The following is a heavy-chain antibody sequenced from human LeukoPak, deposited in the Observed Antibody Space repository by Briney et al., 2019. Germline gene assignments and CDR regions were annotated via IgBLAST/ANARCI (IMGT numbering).Heavy chain of an antibody. Sequence: SGGSLRLSCAASGFSFNNYAMNWVRQAPGKGLEWVSTISVSGDSTFYADSVQGRFTISRDTSRNSLSLHMNSLRAEDTAVYFCARRGGRNGWGDFDYWGQGTLVTVSS. CDR1: GFSFNNYA. J-gene: IGHJ4*02. CDR2: ISVSGDST. V-gene: IGHV3-23*01. D-gene: IGHD3-10*01. CDR3: ARRGGRNGWGDFDY.